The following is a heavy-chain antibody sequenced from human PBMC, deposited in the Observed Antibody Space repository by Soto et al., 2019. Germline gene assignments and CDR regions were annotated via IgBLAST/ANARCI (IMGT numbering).Heavy chain of an antibody. CDR3: ARDRGSGWFDAFDI. CDR2: IYYSGST. J-gene: IGHJ3*02. CDR1: GGSISSHY. V-gene: IGHV4-59*11. D-gene: IGHD6-19*01. Sequence: QVQLQESGPGLVKPSETLSLTCTVSGGSISSHYWSWIRQPPGKGLEWIGYIYYSGSTNYNPSLKSRFTISVDTSKSQFSLRLSSVTAADTAVYYCARDRGSGWFDAFDIWGQGTMVPVSS.